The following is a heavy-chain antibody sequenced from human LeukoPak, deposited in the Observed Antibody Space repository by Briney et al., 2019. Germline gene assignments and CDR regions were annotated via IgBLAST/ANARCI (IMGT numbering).Heavy chain of an antibody. CDR1: GDSISTSF. Sequence: SETLSLTCSVSGDSISTSFWSWVRQPAGKSLEWIGRIHASGTTRYNPSLNSRVTMSVDTSNNQLSLKLNSVTAADTAVYYCARAYCGGDCTPGGAFDVWGQETMVTVSS. V-gene: IGHV4-4*07. D-gene: IGHD2-21*02. CDR3: ARAYCGGDCTPGGAFDV. CDR2: IHASGTT. J-gene: IGHJ3*01.